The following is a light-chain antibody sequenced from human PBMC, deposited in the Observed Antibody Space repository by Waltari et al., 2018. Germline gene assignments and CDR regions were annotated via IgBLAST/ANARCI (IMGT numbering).Light chain of an antibody. CDR2: YVS. CDR3: SSYTSSSTLVV. Sequence: QSALTQPASVSGSPGQSITISCPGTSSDVGGYNFLSWYQQHPGKAPKLIIYYVSNRPSGVSNRFSGSKSGNTASLTISGLQAEDEADYYCSSYTSSSTLVVFGGGTKLTVL. CDR1: SSDVGGYNF. V-gene: IGLV2-14*01. J-gene: IGLJ2*01.